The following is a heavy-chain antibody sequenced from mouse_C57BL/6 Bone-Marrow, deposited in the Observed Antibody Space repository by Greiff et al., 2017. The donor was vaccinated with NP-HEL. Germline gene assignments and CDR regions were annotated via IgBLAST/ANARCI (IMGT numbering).Heavy chain of an antibody. CDR1: GFSLTSYA. J-gene: IGHJ2*01. D-gene: IGHD1-1*01. CDR3: ARNCPHYYGSSPYYFDY. Sequence: QVQLKESGPGLVAPSQSLSITCTVSGFSLTSYAISWVRQPPGKGLEWLGVIWTGGGTNYNSALKSRLSISKDNSKSQVFLKMNSLQTDDTARYYWARNCPHYYGSSPYYFDYWGQGTTLTVSS. V-gene: IGHV2-9-1*01. CDR2: IWTGGGT.